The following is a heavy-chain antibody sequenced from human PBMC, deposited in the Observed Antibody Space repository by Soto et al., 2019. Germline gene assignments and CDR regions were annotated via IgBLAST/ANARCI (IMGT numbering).Heavy chain of an antibody. CDR3: ARKEWLRYRPPSWFDP. J-gene: IGHJ5*02. CDR2: INHSGST. CDR1: GGSFSGYY. V-gene: IGHV4-34*01. Sequence: QVQLQQWGAGLLKPSETLSLTCAVYGGSFSGYYWSWIRQPPGKGLEWIGEINHSGSTNYNPSLKSRVTISVDTSKNQFSLKLSSVTAADTAVYYCARKEWLRYRPPSWFDPWGQGTLVTVSS. D-gene: IGHD5-12*01.